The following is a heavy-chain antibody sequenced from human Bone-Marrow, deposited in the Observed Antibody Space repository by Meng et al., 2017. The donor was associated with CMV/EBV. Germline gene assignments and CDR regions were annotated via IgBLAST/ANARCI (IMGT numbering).Heavy chain of an antibody. CDR1: GGSISSSSYY. D-gene: IGHD2-2*01. CDR2: IYYSGST. Sequence: SETLSLTCTVSGGSISSSSYYWGWIRQPPGKGLEWIGSIYYSGSTYYNPSLKSRVTISVDTSKNQFSLKLSSVTAADTAVYYCARPGYCSSTSCYLLDYWGQGTLVTVSS. V-gene: IGHV4-39*01. CDR3: ARPGYCSSTSCYLLDY. J-gene: IGHJ4*02.